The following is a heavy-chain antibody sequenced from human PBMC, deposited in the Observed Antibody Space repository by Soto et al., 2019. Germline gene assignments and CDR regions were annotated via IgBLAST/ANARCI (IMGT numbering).Heavy chain of an antibody. J-gene: IGHJ5*02. D-gene: IGHD5-12*01. CDR1: GYTLTGYY. V-gene: IGHV1-2*04. CDR2: INPNSGGT. Sequence: VSVKVSCKASGYTLTGYYMHWVRQAPEQGLERMGWINPNSGGTNYAQKFQGWVTMTRDTSISTAYMELSRLRSDDTAVYYCARGAPIVATITNNWFDPWGQGTLVTVSS. CDR3: ARGAPIVATITNNWFDP.